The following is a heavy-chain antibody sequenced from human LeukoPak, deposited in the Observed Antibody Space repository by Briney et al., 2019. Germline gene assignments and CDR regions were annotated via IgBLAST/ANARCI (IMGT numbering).Heavy chain of an antibody. CDR1: GFPFSSYV. CDR2: ISSSSSYT. Sequence: GGSLRLSCAASGFPFSSYVMSWIRQAPGKGLEWVSYISSSSSYTNYADSVKGRFTISRDNAKNSLYLQMNSLRAEDTAVYYCAIGPNDFAPAWGQGALVTVSS. V-gene: IGHV3-11*06. D-gene: IGHD2-21*02. J-gene: IGHJ5*02. CDR3: AIGPNDFAPA.